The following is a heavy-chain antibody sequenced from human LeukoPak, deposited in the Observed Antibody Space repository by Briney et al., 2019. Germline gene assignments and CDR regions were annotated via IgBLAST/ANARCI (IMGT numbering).Heavy chain of an antibody. Sequence: ASVKVPCKASGGTFSSYAISWVRQAPGQGLEWMGWIDANTGNTDYAQNFQGRITMTTNPSTSTAYLALRSLTSDDTAVYYCARIKIVEEVVNPWSWGPKKKTLLTPSAYWGQGTLVTVSS. J-gene: IGHJ4*02. CDR2: IDANTGNT. D-gene: IGHD2-21*01. CDR1: GGTFSSYA. CDR3: ARIKIVEEVVNPWSWGPKKKTLLTPSAY. V-gene: IGHV1-18*01.